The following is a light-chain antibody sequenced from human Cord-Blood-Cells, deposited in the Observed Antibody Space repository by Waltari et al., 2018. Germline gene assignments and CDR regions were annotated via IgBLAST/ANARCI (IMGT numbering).Light chain of an antibody. J-gene: IGLJ3*02. CDR2: EGS. CDR3: CSYAGSSTLV. V-gene: IGLV2-23*01. Sequence: QSALTQPASVSGSPGQSITISCTGTSSDVGSYNLVSWYQQHPGKAPKLMIYEGSKRPSGLSNRFSGSKSGNTASLTISGLRAEGEADYYCCSYAGSSTLVFGGGTKLTVL. CDR1: SSDVGSYNL.